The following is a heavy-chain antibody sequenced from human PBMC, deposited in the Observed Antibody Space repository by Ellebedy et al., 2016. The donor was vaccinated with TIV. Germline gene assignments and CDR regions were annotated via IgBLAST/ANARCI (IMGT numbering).Heavy chain of an antibody. D-gene: IGHD1-26*01. V-gene: IGHV1-18*01. CDR1: GYTFTSYG. J-gene: IGHJ5*02. Sequence: AASVQVSCKASGYTFTSYGISWVRQAPGQGLEWMGWTSPYNGNTYSAQNLQGRVTMSTDTSTSTAYMELRGLKSDDPALYYCARGGLPGGSYDWFDPWGQGTLVTVSS. CDR3: ARGGLPGGSYDWFDP. CDR2: TSPYNGNT.